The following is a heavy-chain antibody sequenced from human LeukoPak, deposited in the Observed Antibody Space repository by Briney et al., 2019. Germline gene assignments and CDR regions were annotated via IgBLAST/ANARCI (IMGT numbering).Heavy chain of an antibody. Sequence: TGGSLRLSCAASGFTFSGSAMHWDRQASGKGLEWVGRIRSKANSYATAYAASVKGRFTISRDDSKNTAYLQMNSLKTEDTAVYYCTRRGRVNDYWGQGTLVTVSS. CDR3: TRRGRVNDY. V-gene: IGHV3-73*01. CDR1: GFTFSGSA. CDR2: IRSKANSYAT. J-gene: IGHJ4*02. D-gene: IGHD3-10*01.